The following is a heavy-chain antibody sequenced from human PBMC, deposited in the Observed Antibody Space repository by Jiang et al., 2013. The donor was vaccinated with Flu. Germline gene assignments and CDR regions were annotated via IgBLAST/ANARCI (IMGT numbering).Heavy chain of an antibody. V-gene: IGHV2-5*01. Sequence: KPTQTLTLTRTFSGFSLSTGGAAVGWIRQPPGKALEWLAHIYWNDGKYYDQSLKSRLTITKDSSKNQVVLTMTNMDPVDTATYYCAHLSTTLHYSYDYWGQGTLVTVSS. J-gene: IGHJ4*02. CDR2: IYWNDGK. D-gene: IGHD1-1*01. CDR3: AHLSTTLHYSYDY. CDR1: GFSLSTGGAA.